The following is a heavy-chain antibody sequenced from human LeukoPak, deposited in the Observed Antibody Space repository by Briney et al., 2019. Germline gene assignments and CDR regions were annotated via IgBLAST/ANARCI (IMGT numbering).Heavy chain of an antibody. D-gene: IGHD1-26*01. CDR1: GFTFSSYE. CDR3: ARLGALVGALPTDAFDI. CDR2: ISSSGSTI. Sequence: GGSLRLSCAASGFTFSSYEMNWVRQAPGKGLEWVSYISSSGSTIYYADSVKGRFTISRDNAKNSLYLQMNSLRAEDTAAYYCARLGALVGALPTDAFDIWGQGTMVTVSS. J-gene: IGHJ3*02. V-gene: IGHV3-48*03.